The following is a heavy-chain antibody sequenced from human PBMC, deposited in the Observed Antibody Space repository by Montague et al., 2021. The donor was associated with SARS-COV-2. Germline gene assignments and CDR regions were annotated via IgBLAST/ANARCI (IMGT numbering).Heavy chain of an antibody. CDR3: AKALYSGGFFFESGSDF. J-gene: IGHJ4*02. D-gene: IGHD6-19*01. CDR1: GFTFSSYA. CDR2: ISGSGGST. Sequence: SLRLSCAASGFTFSSYAMSWVRQAPGKGLEWVSAISGSGGSTYYADSVKGRFTISRDNSKNTLYLQMNSLRAEDTAVYYCAKALYSGGFFFESGSDFWGRGTLVTVSS. V-gene: IGHV3-23*01.